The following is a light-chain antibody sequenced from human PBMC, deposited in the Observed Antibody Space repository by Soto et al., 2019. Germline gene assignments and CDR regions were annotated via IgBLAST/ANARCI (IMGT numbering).Light chain of an antibody. V-gene: IGKV3-20*01. Sequence: EIVLTQSPGTLSLSPGERATLSCRASQSVPKNYLAWYQQRPGQAPRLLIYGASSRATGVPDRFSGSGSGTDFTLAISRLEPEDFAVYYCHQYANSPQTFGQGTKVEIK. CDR3: HQYANSPQT. J-gene: IGKJ1*01. CDR1: QSVPKNY. CDR2: GAS.